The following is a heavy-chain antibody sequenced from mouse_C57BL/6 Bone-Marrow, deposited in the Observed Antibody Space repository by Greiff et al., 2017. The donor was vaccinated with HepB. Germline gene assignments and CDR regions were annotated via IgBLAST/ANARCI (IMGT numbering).Heavy chain of an antibody. V-gene: IGHV1-55*01. CDR3: AREPLYYGSSPFAY. CDR2: IYPGSGST. D-gene: IGHD1-1*01. Sequence: VKLQQPGAELVKPGASVKMSCKASGYTFTSYWITWVKQRPGQGLEWIGDIYPGSGSTNYNEKFKSKATLTVDTSSSTAYMQLSSLTYEDSAVYYCAREPLYYGSSPFAYWGQGTLVTVSA. J-gene: IGHJ3*01. CDR1: GYTFTSYW.